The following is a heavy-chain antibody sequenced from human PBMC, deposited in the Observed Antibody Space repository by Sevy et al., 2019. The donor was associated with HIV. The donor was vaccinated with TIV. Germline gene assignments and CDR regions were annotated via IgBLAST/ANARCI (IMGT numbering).Heavy chain of an antibody. J-gene: IGHJ6*03. CDR1: GFTFSSYS. D-gene: IGHD3-3*01. V-gene: IGHV3-21*01. CDR3: ARVADYDSWSGYEQYYYYMDV. CDR2: LSSSSSYI. Sequence: GGSLRLTCAASGFTFSSYSMNWVRLAPGKGLEWVSFLSSSSSYIDYADSVKGRFTISRDNAKNSLYLQMNSLRAEDTAVNYCARVADYDSWSGYEQYYYYMDVWGKGTTVTVSS.